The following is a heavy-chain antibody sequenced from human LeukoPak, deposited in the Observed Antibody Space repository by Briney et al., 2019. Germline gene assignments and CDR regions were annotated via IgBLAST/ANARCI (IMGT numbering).Heavy chain of an antibody. V-gene: IGHV3-7*01. J-gene: IGHJ4*02. CDR3: AKDDNSWSLDY. Sequence: PGGSLRLSCAASGFTFSHYWMSWVRQAPGKGLERVASIKQDGSQKYYGDSVKGRFTISRDNAKNSLYLQVNSLRAEDTAFYYCAKDDNSWSLDYWGQGTLVTVSS. CDR1: GFTFSHYW. CDR2: IKQDGSQK. D-gene: IGHD6-13*01.